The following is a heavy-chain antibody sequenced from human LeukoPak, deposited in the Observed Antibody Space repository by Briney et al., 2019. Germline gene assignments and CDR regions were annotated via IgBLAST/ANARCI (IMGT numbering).Heavy chain of an antibody. V-gene: IGHV1-18*01. J-gene: IGHJ4*02. CDR3: ARAGDSLRYFDWLSLPFDY. CDR1: GYTFTSHG. CDR2: ISIYSGNT. D-gene: IGHD3-9*01. Sequence: ASVKVSCKASGYTFTSHGLSWARQAPGQGLEWMGWISIYSGNTNYAQKFQDRISMTTDTSTSTAYMELRSLRSDDTAVYYCARAGDSLRYFDWLSLPFDYWGQGTLVTVSS.